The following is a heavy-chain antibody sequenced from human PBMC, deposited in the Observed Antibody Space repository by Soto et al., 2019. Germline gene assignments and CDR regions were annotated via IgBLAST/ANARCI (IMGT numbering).Heavy chain of an antibody. Sequence: EVQLLESGGGLVQTGGSLRLSCAASGFTFNNYDMFWVRQPPGKGLEWVSSISGGGDRTYYAYSMEGRFTISRDNSKNTVYLHMDSLRAEDTAVYYCAKQHARSIPRSCDYWSQGTLVTVYS. CDR1: GFTFNNYD. V-gene: IGHV3-23*01. J-gene: IGHJ4*02. D-gene: IGHD3-3*02. CDR3: AKQHARSIPRSCDY. CDR2: ISGGGDRT.